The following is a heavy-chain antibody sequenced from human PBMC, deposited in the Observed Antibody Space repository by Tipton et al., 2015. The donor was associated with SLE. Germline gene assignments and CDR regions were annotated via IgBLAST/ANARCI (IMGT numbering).Heavy chain of an antibody. CDR3: ARQYGRGAFDI. V-gene: IGHV4-59*08. Sequence: TLSLTCTVSGGSITTNYWSWIRQPPGKGLEWIGYIYYSGSTNYNPSLKSRVTISVDTSKNQFSLKLSSVTAADTAVYYCARQYGRGAFDIWGQGTMVTVSS. CDR2: IYYSGST. D-gene: IGHD1-26*01. CDR1: GGSITTNY. J-gene: IGHJ3*02.